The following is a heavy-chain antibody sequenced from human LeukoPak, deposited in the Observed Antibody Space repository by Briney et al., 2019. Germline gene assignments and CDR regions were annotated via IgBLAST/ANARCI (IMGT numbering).Heavy chain of an antibody. Sequence: NPGGSLRLSCAASGFTFSSYSMNWVRQAPGKGLEWVSSISSSSSYIYYADSVKGRFTISRDNAKNSLYLQMNSLRAEDTAVYYCARDPRLTGSGFDYWGQGTLVTVSS. J-gene: IGHJ4*02. D-gene: IGHD3-10*01. CDR2: ISSSSSYI. V-gene: IGHV3-21*01. CDR1: GFTFSSYS. CDR3: ARDPRLTGSGFDY.